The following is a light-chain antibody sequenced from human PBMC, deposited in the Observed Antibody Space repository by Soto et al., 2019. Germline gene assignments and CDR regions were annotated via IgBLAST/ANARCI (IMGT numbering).Light chain of an antibody. CDR1: QDISNL. V-gene: IGKV1-33*01. CDR3: QQYEDIPIT. Sequence: DIQVTQAPCSQISFVGVRLNNTCQASQDISNLLNWYQQKPGKAPRLLIYDASNLETGVPSRFSGSGSGTDFTFTISSLQPEDIATYYCQQYEDIPITFGQGTRLEIK. CDR2: DAS. J-gene: IGKJ5*01.